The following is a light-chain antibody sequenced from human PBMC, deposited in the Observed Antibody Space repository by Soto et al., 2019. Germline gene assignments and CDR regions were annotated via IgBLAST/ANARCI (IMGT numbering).Light chain of an antibody. CDR1: QSISSY. J-gene: IGKJ5*01. V-gene: IGKV1-39*01. CDR3: QQLNSYTQT. CDR2: SAS. Sequence: DIQMTQSPSSLSASVGDRVTITGRASQSISSYLNWYQKKPGKAPKYLIQSASSLQSGVPSTFSGSGSGPDFNLTISRLQTEDSATYVCQQLNSYTQTFGQGTRLEIK.